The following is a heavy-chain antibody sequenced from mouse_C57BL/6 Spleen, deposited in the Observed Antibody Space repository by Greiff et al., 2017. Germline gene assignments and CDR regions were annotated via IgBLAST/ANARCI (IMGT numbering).Heavy chain of an antibody. Sequence: EVKLVESGGGLVKPGGSLKLSCAASGFTFSSYAMSWVRQTPEKRLEWVATISDGGSYTYYPDNVKGRFTISRDNAKNNLYLQMSHLKSEDTAMYYCARDPPYYGSSLYYFDYWGQGTTLTVSS. CDR2: ISDGGSYT. CDR1: GFTFSSYA. D-gene: IGHD1-1*01. V-gene: IGHV5-4*01. CDR3: ARDPPYYGSSLYYFDY. J-gene: IGHJ2*01.